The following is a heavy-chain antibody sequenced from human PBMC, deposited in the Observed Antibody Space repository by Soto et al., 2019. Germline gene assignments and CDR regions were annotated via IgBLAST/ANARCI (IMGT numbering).Heavy chain of an antibody. Sequence: GGSLRLSCAASGFTFSSYWMTWVRQAPGKGLAWLASIKEDGSGKYYADSVKGRFSISRDNADNSVYLQMNSLRAEDTAVYYCARAITTPGGFWGQGTLVTVSS. CDR1: GFTFSSYW. D-gene: IGHD2-8*02. CDR3: ARAITTPGGF. J-gene: IGHJ4*02. CDR2: IKEDGSGK. V-gene: IGHV3-7*01.